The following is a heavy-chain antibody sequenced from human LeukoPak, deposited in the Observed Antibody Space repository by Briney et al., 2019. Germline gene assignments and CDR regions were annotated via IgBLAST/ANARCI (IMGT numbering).Heavy chain of an antibody. V-gene: IGHV1-8*03. D-gene: IGHD6-19*01. CDR3: ARGRSGWYGISDFDY. CDR1: GYTFTSYD. J-gene: IGHJ4*02. Sequence: GASVKVSCKASGYTFTSYDMNWVRQATGQGLEWMGWMNPNSDNTGYEQKFKGRVTITRNTSISTAYMELRSLRSEDTAVYYCARGRSGWYGISDFDYWGQGTLVTVSS. CDR2: MNPNSDNT.